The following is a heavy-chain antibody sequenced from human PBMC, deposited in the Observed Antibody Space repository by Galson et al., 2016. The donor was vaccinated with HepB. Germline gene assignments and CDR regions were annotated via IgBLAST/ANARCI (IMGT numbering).Heavy chain of an antibody. Sequence: SLRLSCAASGFTFDDYAMHWVRQTPGKGLEWVAGISLNSGNIDYADSVKGRFTISRDNSNNSLYLQMNSLRAEDTALYYCAKDVSTLGFDSWGQGTLVTVSS. CDR2: ISLNSGNI. J-gene: IGHJ4*02. CDR3: AKDVSTLGFDS. V-gene: IGHV3-9*01. CDR1: GFTFDDYA. D-gene: IGHD3-16*01.